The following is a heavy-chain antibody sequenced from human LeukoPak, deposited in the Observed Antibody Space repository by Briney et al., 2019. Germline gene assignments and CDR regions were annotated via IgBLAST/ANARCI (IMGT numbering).Heavy chain of an antibody. J-gene: IGHJ4*02. CDR1: GGSISSSSYY. D-gene: IGHD6-6*01. CDR2: IYYSGST. Sequence: SETLSLTCTVSGGSISSSSYYWGWIRQPPGKGLEWIGSIYYSGSTYYNPSLKSRVTISVDRSKNQFSLRLSSVTAADTAVYYCARDYSSSSGVDYWGQGTLVTVSS. V-gene: IGHV4-39*07. CDR3: ARDYSSSSGVDY.